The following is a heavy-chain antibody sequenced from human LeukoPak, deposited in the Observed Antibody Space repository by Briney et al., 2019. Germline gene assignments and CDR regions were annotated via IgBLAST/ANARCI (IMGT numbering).Heavy chain of an antibody. V-gene: IGHV3-21*01. CDR1: GFTFSSYS. CDR3: ARDVPCSSTSCYVPDY. Sequence: GGSLRLSCAASGFTFSSYSMNWVRQAPGKGLEWVSSISSSSSYIYYADSVKGRFTISRDNAKNSLYLQMNSLRAEDTAVYYCARDVPCSSTSCYVPDYWGQGTLVTVSS. D-gene: IGHD2-2*01. J-gene: IGHJ4*02. CDR2: ISSSSSYI.